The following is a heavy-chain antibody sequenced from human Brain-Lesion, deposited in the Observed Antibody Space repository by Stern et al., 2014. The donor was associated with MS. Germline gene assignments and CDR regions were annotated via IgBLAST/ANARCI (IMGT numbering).Heavy chain of an antibody. D-gene: IGHD5-18*01. CDR2: IIPIFGSP. Sequence: QVQLVESGPEVKKPGSSVQVSCKASGGTFGTYPITWLRQAPGQGLAWIGRIIPIFGSPNYAQKFQGRVTITADRSTTTVYMKLSSLKSDDAAVYYCAKDGPALVTNWFDPWGRGTLVTVSS. CDR1: GGTFGTYP. V-gene: IGHV1-69*06. CDR3: AKDGPALVTNWFDP. J-gene: IGHJ5*02.